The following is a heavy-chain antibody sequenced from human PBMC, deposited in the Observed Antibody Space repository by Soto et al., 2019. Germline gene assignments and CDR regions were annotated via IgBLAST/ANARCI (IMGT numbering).Heavy chain of an antibody. CDR2: INHSGST. CDR1: GGSFSGYY. CDR3: ARGDELRFLEWLYPADGWFDY. J-gene: IGHJ4*02. Sequence: SETLSLTCAVYGGSFSGYYWSWIRQPPGKGLEWIGEINHSGSTNYNPSLKSRVTISVDTSKNQFSLKLSSVTAADTAVYYCARGDELRFLEWLYPADGWFDYWGQGTLVTVPQ. D-gene: IGHD3-3*01. V-gene: IGHV4-34*01.